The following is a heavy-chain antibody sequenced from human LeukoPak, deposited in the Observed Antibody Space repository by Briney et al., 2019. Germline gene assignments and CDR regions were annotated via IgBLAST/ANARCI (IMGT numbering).Heavy chain of an antibody. CDR3: ARDNYFDY. V-gene: IGHV3-53*01. CDR2: IYSGGDT. J-gene: IGHJ4*02. CDR1: GFTVSGNY. Sequence: GGSLRLSCAASGFTVSGNYMSWVRQAPGKGLECVAAIYSGGDTYYADSVEGRFTVSRDKSKNTVYLQMNSLRAEDTAVYYCARDNYFDYWGQGPRVPVSS.